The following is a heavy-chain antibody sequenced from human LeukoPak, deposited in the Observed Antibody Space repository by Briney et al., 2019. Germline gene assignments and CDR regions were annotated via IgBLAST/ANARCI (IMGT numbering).Heavy chain of an antibody. Sequence: EALVKVSCKASGGTFSSYAISWVRQAPGQGLEWMGRIIPIFGIANYAQKFQGRVTITADKSTSTAYMELSSLRSEDTAVYYCAREMMVAATPWFDPWGQGTLVTVSS. CDR3: AREMMVAATPWFDP. J-gene: IGHJ5*02. V-gene: IGHV1-69*04. CDR2: IIPIFGIA. D-gene: IGHD2-15*01. CDR1: GGTFSSYA.